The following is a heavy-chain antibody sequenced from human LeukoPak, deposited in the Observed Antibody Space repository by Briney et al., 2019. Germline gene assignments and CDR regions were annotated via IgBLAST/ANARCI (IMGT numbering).Heavy chain of an antibody. V-gene: IGHV3-30*04. CDR1: GFTFSSYA. D-gene: IGHD6-19*01. CDR2: ISYDGSNK. Sequence: GGSLRLSCAASGFTFSSYAMHWVRQAPGKGLEWVAVISYDGSNKYYADSVKGRFTISRDNSKNTLYLQMNSLRAEDTVVYYCAREPPGGIAVAAYFDYWGQGTLVTVSS. CDR3: AREPPGGIAVAAYFDY. J-gene: IGHJ4*02.